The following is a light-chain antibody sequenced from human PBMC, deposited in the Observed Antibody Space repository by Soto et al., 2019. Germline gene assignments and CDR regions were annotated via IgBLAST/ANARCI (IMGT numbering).Light chain of an antibody. J-gene: IGLJ1*01. Sequence: QSVLTQPPSASGSPGQSVTISCTGTSSDVGAYKYVSWYQQYPGKAPKLMIYEVSKRPSGVPDRFSGSKSGNTASLTVSGLQAEDEADYYCSSYAGSNIGVFGTGTKLTVL. CDR2: EVS. V-gene: IGLV2-8*01. CDR1: SSDVGAYKY. CDR3: SSYAGSNIGV.